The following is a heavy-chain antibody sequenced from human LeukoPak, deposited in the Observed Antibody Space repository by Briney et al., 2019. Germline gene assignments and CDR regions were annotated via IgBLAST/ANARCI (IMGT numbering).Heavy chain of an antibody. V-gene: IGHV3-30*18. D-gene: IGHD3-9*01. Sequence: GGSLRLSCAASGFTFSSYGMHWVRQAPGKGLEWVAVISYDGSNKYYADSVKGRFTISRDNSKNTLYLQMNSLRAEDTAVYYCAKDLRGLYWLPDYWGQGTLVTVSS. CDR1: GFTFSSYG. J-gene: IGHJ4*02. CDR2: ISYDGSNK. CDR3: AKDLRGLYWLPDY.